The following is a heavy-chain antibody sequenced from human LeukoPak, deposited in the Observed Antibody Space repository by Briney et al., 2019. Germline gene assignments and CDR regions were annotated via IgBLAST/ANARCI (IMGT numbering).Heavy chain of an antibody. D-gene: IGHD3-10*01. CDR1: GFTFSGSA. J-gene: IGHJ4*02. CDR2: IRSTANGYAT. Sequence: GGSLRLSCAASGFTFSGSALHWVRQASGKGLEWVGRIRSTANGYATAYAASGKGRFTISRDDSKNTAYLQMDSLKTEDTAVYYCTGNYYGSGSYADFDYWGQGTLVTVSS. CDR3: TGNYYGSGSYADFDY. V-gene: IGHV3-73*01.